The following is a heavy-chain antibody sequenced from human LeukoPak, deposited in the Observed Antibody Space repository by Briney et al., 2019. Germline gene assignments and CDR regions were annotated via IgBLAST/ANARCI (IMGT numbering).Heavy chain of an antibody. J-gene: IGHJ6*02. V-gene: IGHV4-59*01. Sequence: SETLSLTCTVSGGSISSYYWSWIPQPPGKGLEWIGYIYYSGSTNYNPSLKSRVTISVDTSKNQFSLKLSSVTAADTAVYYCAKENSVYGMDVWGQGTTVTVSS. CDR3: AKENSVYGMDV. D-gene: IGHD5/OR15-5a*01. CDR1: GGSISSYY. CDR2: IYYSGST.